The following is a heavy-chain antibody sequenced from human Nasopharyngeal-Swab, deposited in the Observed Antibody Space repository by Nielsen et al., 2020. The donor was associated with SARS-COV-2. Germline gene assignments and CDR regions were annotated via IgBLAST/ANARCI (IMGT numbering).Heavy chain of an antibody. J-gene: IGHJ4*02. V-gene: IGHV3-9*01. CDR3: AKIASGTSNYFDY. CDR1: GFTFDDYA. Sequence: SLKTSCAASGFTFDDYAMHWVRQAPGKGLEWVSGISWNSGSIGYADSVKGRFTISRDNAKNSLYLQMNSLRAEDTALYYCAKIASGTSNYFDYWGQGTLVTVSS. D-gene: IGHD1-1*01. CDR2: ISWNSGSI.